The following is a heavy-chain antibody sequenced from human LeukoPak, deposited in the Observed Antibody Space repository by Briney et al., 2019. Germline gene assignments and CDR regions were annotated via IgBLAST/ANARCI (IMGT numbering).Heavy chain of an antibody. J-gene: IGHJ6*03. CDR2: INHSGST. Sequence: SEALSLTCAVYGGSFSGYYWSWIRQPPGKGLEWIGEINHSGSTNYNPSLKSRVTISVDTSKNQFSLKLSSVTAADTAVYYCARGAGTGTKYYYYYMDVWGKGTTVTVSS. D-gene: IGHD1-14*01. CDR3: ARGAGTGTKYYYYYMDV. V-gene: IGHV4-34*01. CDR1: GGSFSGYY.